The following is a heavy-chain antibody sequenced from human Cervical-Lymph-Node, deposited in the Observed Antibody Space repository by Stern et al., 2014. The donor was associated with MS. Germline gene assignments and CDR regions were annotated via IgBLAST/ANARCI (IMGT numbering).Heavy chain of an antibody. CDR3: ARDRVVSPRLRPEHYSYSGMDV. Sequence: QLQLQESGPGLVKPSETLSLTCTVSGGSSNSYYWHWIRQPPGKRLEWIGYIFHTGSTSYNPSLMTRVTILLDTPKHQFSLRLTSVTAADTAVYFCARDRVVSPRLRPEHYSYSGMDVWGRGTTVTVSS. J-gene: IGHJ6*02. V-gene: IGHV4-59*01. CDR2: IFHTGST. CDR1: GGSSNSYY. D-gene: IGHD6-6*01.